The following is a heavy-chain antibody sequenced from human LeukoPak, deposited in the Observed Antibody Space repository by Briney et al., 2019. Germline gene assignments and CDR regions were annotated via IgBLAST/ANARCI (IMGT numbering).Heavy chain of an antibody. Sequence: PGGSLRLSCAASGFTFSSYAMSWVRQAPGKGLEWVSAISGSGGSTYYADSVKGRFTISRDNSKNTLYLQMNSLRAEDAAVYYCAKGTGSSGWYPIDIDYWGQGTLVTVSS. J-gene: IGHJ4*02. CDR2: ISGSGGST. D-gene: IGHD6-19*01. CDR1: GFTFSSYA. V-gene: IGHV3-23*01. CDR3: AKGTGSSGWYPIDIDY.